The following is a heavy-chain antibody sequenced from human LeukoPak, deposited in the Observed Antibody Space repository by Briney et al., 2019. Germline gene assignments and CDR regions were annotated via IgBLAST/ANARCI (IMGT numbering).Heavy chain of an antibody. Sequence: GGSLRLSCAASGFTFSSYGMHWIRQAPGKGLEWVAFIRYDGSNKYYADSVKGRFTISRDNAKNSLYLQMNSLRAEDTALYYCARDRVGATTYYFDYWGQGTLVTVSS. CDR3: ARDRVGATTYYFDY. D-gene: IGHD1-26*01. CDR2: IRYDGSNK. CDR1: GFTFSSYG. J-gene: IGHJ4*02. V-gene: IGHV3-30*02.